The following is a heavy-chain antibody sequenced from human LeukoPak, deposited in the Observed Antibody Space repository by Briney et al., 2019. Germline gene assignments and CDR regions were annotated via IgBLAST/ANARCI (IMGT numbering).Heavy chain of an antibody. CDR1: GFTLSSYW. V-gene: IGHV3-7*01. CDR3: VRDDGAAKPC. J-gene: IGHJ4*02. D-gene: IGHD6-13*01. CDR2: IKRDGSEK. Sequence: GGSLRLSCAASGFTLSSYWMSWVRQAPGKGLEWVANIKRDGSEKYYVDSVKGRFTISRDNAKNSLYLQMNSLRVEDTAVYYCVRDDGAAKPCWGQGTLVTVSS.